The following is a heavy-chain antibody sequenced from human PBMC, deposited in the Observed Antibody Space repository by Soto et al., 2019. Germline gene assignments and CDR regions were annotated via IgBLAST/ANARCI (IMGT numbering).Heavy chain of an antibody. V-gene: IGHV1-69*01. J-gene: IGHJ6*02. D-gene: IGHD4-4*01. CDR1: GGTLGSYA. CDR3: VPLQPSTIRGRPGMDV. CDR2: FIPIFGIT. Sequence: QVQLLQSGAEVRKPGSSVKVSCKASGGTLGSYAITWVRQAPGQGFEWMGGFIPIFGITNYAQRFEDRLTITADESTSTVYMELSSLIYDDTAVYYCVPLQPSTIRGRPGMDVWGQGTTITVSS.